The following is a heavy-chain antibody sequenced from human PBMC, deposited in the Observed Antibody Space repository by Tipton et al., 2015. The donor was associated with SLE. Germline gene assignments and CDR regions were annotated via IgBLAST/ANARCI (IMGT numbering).Heavy chain of an antibody. CDR1: GGPISSSSYY. D-gene: IGHD3-10*01. V-gene: IGHV4-39*07. Sequence: TLSLTCTVSGGPISSSSYYWGWIRQPPGKGLEWIGSIYYSGSTYYNPSLKNRVTISVDTSKNRFSLKLSSVTAADTAVYYCARPNYGSGSFGAFDIWGQGTMVTVPS. CDR2: IYYSGST. J-gene: IGHJ3*02. CDR3: ARPNYGSGSFGAFDI.